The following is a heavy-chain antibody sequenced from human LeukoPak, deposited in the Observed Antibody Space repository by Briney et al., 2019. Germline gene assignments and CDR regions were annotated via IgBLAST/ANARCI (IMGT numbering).Heavy chain of an antibody. J-gene: IGHJ5*02. V-gene: IGHV3-23*01. CDR3: AKAVPAATNWFDP. CDR2: ISGSGSST. CDR1: GFTFSSYA. D-gene: IGHD2-2*01. Sequence: GGSLRLSCAASGFTFSSYAMSWVRQAPGKGLEWVSAISGSGSSTFDADSVKGRFTISRDNSKNTLFLQMNSLRAEDTAVYYCAKAVPAATNWFDPWGQGTLVTVSS.